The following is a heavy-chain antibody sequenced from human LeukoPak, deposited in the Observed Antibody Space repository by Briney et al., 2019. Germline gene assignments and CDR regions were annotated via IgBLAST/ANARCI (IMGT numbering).Heavy chain of an antibody. D-gene: IGHD3-3*01. CDR3: ARGVPPEHYVFWSGYYFAP. Sequence: SETLSLTCAVYGGSFSGYYWSWIRQPPGKGLEWIGEINHSGSTNYNPSLKSRVTISVDTSKNQFSLKLSSVTAADTAVYYCARGVPPEHYVFWSGYYFAPWGQGTLVTVSS. CDR1: GGSFSGYY. V-gene: IGHV4-34*01. CDR2: INHSGST. J-gene: IGHJ5*02.